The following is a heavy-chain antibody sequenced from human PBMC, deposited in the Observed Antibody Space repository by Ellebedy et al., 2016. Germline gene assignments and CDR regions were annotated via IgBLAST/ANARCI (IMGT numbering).Heavy chain of an antibody. Sequence: ASVKVSXXASGYTFTSYGISWVRQPPGQGLEWMGWISAYNGNTNYAQKLQGRVTMTTDTSTSTAYMELRSLRSDDTAVYYCARDYGDIVVVVAANYYYGMDVWGQGTTVTVSS. CDR2: ISAYNGNT. CDR1: GYTFTSYG. V-gene: IGHV1-18*04. J-gene: IGHJ6*02. CDR3: ARDYGDIVVVVAANYYYGMDV. D-gene: IGHD2-15*01.